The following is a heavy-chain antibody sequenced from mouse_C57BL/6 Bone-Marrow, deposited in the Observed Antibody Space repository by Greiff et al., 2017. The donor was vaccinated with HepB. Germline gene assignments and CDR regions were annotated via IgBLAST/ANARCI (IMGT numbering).Heavy chain of an antibody. Sequence: VQLKESGPELVKPGDSVKISCKASGYSFTGYFMNWVMQSHGKSLEWIGRINPYNGDTFYNQKFKGKATLTVDKSSSTAHMELRSLTSEDSAVYYCARAITPYYFDYWGQGTTLTVSS. J-gene: IGHJ2*01. CDR3: ARAITPYYFDY. D-gene: IGHD2-4*01. CDR2: INPYNGDT. CDR1: GYSFTGYF. V-gene: IGHV1-20*01.